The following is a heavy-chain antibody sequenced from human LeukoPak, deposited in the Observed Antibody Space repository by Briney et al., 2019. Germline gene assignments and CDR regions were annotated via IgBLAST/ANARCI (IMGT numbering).Heavy chain of an antibody. CDR1: GFTFSNYW. V-gene: IGHV3-7*03. D-gene: IGHD3-16*01. CDR2: IKKDGSEK. J-gene: IGHJ3*01. Sequence: QSGGSLRLSCAASGFTFSNYWMSWVRQAPGKGLEWVANIKKDGSEKYYVDSVRGRFTISRDNAENSLHLQMISLRAEDTAGYYFVRDGGRNSYASDWGQGTMVIVSS. CDR3: VRDGGRNSYASD.